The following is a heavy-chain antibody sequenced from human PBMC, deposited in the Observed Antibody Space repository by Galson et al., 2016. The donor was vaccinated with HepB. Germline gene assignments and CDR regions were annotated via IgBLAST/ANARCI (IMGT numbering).Heavy chain of an antibody. V-gene: IGHV3-23*01. CDR3: AKNIYSSSSPLEY. J-gene: IGHJ4*02. D-gene: IGHD6-6*01. CDR1: RFTFSSYA. Sequence: LRLSCAASRFTFSSYAMSWVRQAPGKGLEWVSAISGSGGSTYYADSVKGRFTISRDNSKNTLYLQMNSLRAEDTAVYYCAKNIYSSSSPLEYWGQGTLVTVSS. CDR2: ISGSGGST.